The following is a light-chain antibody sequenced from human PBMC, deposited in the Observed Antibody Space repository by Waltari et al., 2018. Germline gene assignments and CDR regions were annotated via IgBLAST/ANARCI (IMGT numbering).Light chain of an antibody. CDR1: SNDVGLYNL. CDR3: SSYTTHTPVV. CDR2: EVN. Sequence: QSALTQPASVSGSPGKSITISCTGTSNDVGLYNLVSWYQHHPGKVPTLIIYEVNRRPSGVSNRFSGSKSGNTASLTVSGLLAEDEADYFCSSYTTHTPVVFGGGTKLTVL. V-gene: IGLV2-23*02. J-gene: IGLJ3*02.